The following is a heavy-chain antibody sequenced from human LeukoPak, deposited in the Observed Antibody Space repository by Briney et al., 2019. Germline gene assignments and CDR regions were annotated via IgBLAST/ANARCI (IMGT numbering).Heavy chain of an antibody. D-gene: IGHD6-6*01. CDR2: MNPNSGNT. CDR1: GYTFTSYY. V-gene: IGHV1-8*02. CDR3: ARGGFSSSYGGMDV. J-gene: IGHJ6*02. Sequence: ASVKVSCRASGYTFTSYYMHWVRQATGQGLEWMGWMNPNSGNTGYAQKFQGRVTMTRNTSISTAYMELSSLRSEDTAVYYCARGGFSSSYGGMDVWGQGTTVTVSS.